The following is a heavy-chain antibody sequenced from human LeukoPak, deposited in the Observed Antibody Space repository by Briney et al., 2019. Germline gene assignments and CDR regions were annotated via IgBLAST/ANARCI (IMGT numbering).Heavy chain of an antibody. J-gene: IGHJ4*02. V-gene: IGHV3-23*01. CDR2: MRGSGGST. CDR3: ATPRRYRYGGNPQFDY. D-gene: IGHD5-18*01. Sequence: PGGSLRLSCAASGFTFSSYAMSWVRQAPGKGLEWVSAMRGSGGSTYYADSVKGRFTISRDNSENTLYLQKNSMRAEDTAVYYCATPRRYRYGGNPQFDYWGQGTLVTVCS. CDR1: GFTFSSYA.